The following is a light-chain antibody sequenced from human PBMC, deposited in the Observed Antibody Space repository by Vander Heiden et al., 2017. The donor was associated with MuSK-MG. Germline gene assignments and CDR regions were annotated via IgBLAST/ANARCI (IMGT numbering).Light chain of an antibody. CDR1: QDISNY. CDR3: QQDDSLPLT. CDR2: DAS. J-gene: IGKJ4*01. V-gene: IGKV1-33*01. Sequence: QMTQSPSSLSASVGDRVTITCQASQDISNYLNWYQQKPGKAPEFLIYDASDLETGVPPRFSGSGSGTHFSLTISSLQPEDVATYYCQQDDSLPLTFGGGTKVEMK.